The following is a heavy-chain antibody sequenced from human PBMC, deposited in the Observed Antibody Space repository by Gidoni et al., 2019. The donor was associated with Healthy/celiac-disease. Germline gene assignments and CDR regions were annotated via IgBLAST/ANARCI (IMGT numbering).Heavy chain of an antibody. D-gene: IGHD5-18*01. CDR2: ISGSGGST. CDR1: GFTFSSYA. Sequence: EVQLLESGGGLVQPGGSLRLSCAASGFTFSSYAMRWVRQAPGKGLAWVSAISGSGGSTYYADSVKGRFAISRDNSKNTLYLQMNSLRAEDTAVYYCAKGLQLWLPHRSYWGQGTLVTVSS. V-gene: IGHV3-23*01. J-gene: IGHJ4*02. CDR3: AKGLQLWLPHRSY.